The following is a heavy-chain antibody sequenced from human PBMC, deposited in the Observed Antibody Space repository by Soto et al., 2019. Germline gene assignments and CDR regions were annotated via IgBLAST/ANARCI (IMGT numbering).Heavy chain of an antibody. Sequence: PGGSLRLSCAASGFTFSSYGMHWVRQAPGKGLEWVAVIWYDGSNKYYADSVKGRFTISRDNSKNTLYLQMNSLRAEDTAVYYCARASLDRSWGRRYYYYYGMDVRGQGTTVTVSS. J-gene: IGHJ6*02. CDR1: GFTFSSYG. V-gene: IGHV3-33*01. CDR2: IWYDGSNK. D-gene: IGHD6-13*01. CDR3: ARASLDRSWGRRYYYYYGMDV.